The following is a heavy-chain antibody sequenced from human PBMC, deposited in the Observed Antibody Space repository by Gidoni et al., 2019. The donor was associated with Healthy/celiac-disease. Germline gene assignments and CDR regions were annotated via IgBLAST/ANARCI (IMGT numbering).Heavy chain of an antibody. Sequence: EVPLVQSGAELQKPGASLTIPFNGYGSSFTSSCLVWVRQVPGKGLAWMGIIYPGDSDTRYSPSFQGQVTISADKSISTAYLQWSRLKASDTAMYYCARRSGGSGSYYYYYYYGMDVWGQGTTVTVSS. CDR1: GSSFTSSC. CDR3: ARRSGGSGSYYYYYYYGMDV. CDR2: IYPGDSDT. J-gene: IGHJ6*02. D-gene: IGHD3-10*01. V-gene: IGHV5-51*01.